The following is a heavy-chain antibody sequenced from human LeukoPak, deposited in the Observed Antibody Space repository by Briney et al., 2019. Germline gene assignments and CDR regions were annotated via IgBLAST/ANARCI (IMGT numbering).Heavy chain of an antibody. CDR1: GGSISSYY. D-gene: IGHD1-14*01. CDR2: INHSGST. J-gene: IGHJ4*02. Sequence: SETLSLTCTVSGGSISSYYWSWIRQPPGKGLEWIGEINHSGSTNYNPSLKSRVTISVDTSKNQFSLKLSSVTAADTAVYYCARGRYLPLYFDYWGQGTLVTVSS. CDR3: ARGRYLPLYFDY. V-gene: IGHV4-34*01.